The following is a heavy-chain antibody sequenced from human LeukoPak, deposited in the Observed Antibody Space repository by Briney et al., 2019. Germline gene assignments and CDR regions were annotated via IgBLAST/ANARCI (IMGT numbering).Heavy chain of an antibody. Sequence: GGSLGLSCAASGFTFSTYAMSWVRQAPGKGLEWVSGISGSDGSTYYADSAKGRFTISRDNSKNTLYLQMNSPRAEDTAVYYCAKGYCGSTNCYGDYWGQGTLVTVSS. J-gene: IGHJ4*02. CDR3: AKGYCGSTNCYGDY. CDR1: GFTFSTYA. V-gene: IGHV3-23*01. D-gene: IGHD2-2*01. CDR2: ISGSDGST.